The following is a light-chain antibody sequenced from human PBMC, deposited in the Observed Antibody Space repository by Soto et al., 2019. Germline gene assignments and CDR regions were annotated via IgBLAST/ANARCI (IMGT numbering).Light chain of an antibody. J-gene: IGLJ3*02. CDR1: NSDVGDYNY. CDR3: HSYARGTLV. V-gene: IGLV2-14*01. Sequence: QSVLTQPASVSGSPGQSITISCTGTNSDVGDYNYVSWYQQHPGKAPKLLIYEATKRPSGVSNRFSGSESGNTASLTISGLQAEDEADYYCHSYARGTLVFGGGTKLTVL. CDR2: EAT.